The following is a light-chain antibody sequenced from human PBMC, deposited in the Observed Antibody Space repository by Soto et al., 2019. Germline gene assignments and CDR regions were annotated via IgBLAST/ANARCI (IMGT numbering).Light chain of an antibody. CDR3: QQYGGSLPYT. CDR2: GAS. Sequence: EIVLTQSPGTLSLSPGERATLSCRASQSVTSSYLAWYQQKPGQAPRLLISGASSRAAGIPDRFSGSGSGTDFTLTISRLESEDFAVYYCQQYGGSLPYTFGQGTKLEIK. CDR1: QSVTSSY. V-gene: IGKV3-20*01. J-gene: IGKJ2*01.